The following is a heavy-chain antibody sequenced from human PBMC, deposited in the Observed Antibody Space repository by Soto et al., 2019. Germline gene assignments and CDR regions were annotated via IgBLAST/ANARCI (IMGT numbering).Heavy chain of an antibody. J-gene: IGHJ4*02. D-gene: IGHD2-21*01. Sequence: PSETLSLTCAVYGGSFSGYYWSWIRQPPGKGLEWIGEILHSGSTNYNPSLKSRVSISVDTSKNQFSLKFTSVTAADTALYYCARRGGGYFPYYFDYWGQGSLVTVSS. CDR2: ILHSGST. CDR3: ARRGGGYFPYYFDY. V-gene: IGHV4-34*12. CDR1: GGSFSGYY.